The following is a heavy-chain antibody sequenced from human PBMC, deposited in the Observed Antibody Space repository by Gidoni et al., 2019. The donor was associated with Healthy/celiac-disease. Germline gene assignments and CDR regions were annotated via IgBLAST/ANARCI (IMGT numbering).Heavy chain of an antibody. J-gene: IGHJ5*02. Sequence: EVQLVESGGGLVKPGGSLRLSCAASGFHFSSFRMNWVSQAPGKGLDLVPSISISSSYIYYADSVKGRFTISRDNAKNSLYLQMNSLRAEDTAVYYCARAPDYDFWSGYWWFDPWGQGTLVTVSS. CDR2: ISISSSYI. D-gene: IGHD3-3*01. CDR3: ARAPDYDFWSGYWWFDP. V-gene: IGHV3-21*01. CDR1: GFHFSSFR.